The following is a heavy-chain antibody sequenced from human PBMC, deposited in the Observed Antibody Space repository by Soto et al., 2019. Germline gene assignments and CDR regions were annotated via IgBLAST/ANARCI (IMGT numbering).Heavy chain of an antibody. V-gene: IGHV5-10-1*01. CDR1: GYSFTNSW. D-gene: IGHD3-22*01. CDR2: IDPRDSYA. Sequence: GESLKISCKGSGYSFTNSWINWVRQMPGKGLEWMGRIDPRDSYANYSPSFQGHVTISAEKSISTAYLQWSSLKASDTAMYYCTRQSETYYDSSGYYFDYWGQGTLVTVS. CDR3: TRQSETYYDSSGYYFDY. J-gene: IGHJ4*02.